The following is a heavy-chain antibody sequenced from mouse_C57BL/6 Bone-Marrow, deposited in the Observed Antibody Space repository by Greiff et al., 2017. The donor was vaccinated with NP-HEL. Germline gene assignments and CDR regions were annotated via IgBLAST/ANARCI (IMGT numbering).Heavy chain of an antibody. CDR1: GFTFSDFY. CDR3: ARDAVYHFPPYWYFDV. Sequence: EVKVVESGGGLVQSGRSLRLSCATSGFTFSDFYMEWVRQAPGKGLEWIAASRNKANDYTTEYSASVKGRFIVSRDTSQSILYLQMNALRAEDTAIYYCARDAVYHFPPYWYFDVWGTGTTVTVSS. V-gene: IGHV7-1*01. D-gene: IGHD2-1*01. J-gene: IGHJ1*03. CDR2: SRNKANDYTT.